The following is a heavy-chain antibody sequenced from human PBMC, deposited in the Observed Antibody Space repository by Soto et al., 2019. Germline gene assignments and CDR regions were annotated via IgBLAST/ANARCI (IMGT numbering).Heavy chain of an antibody. D-gene: IGHD3-10*01. CDR1: GGSISSSSYY. CDR3: ASPPRRVRGVITNWFDP. Sequence: SETLSLTCTVSGGSISSSSYYWGWIRQPPGKGLEWIGSIYYSGSTYYNPSLKSRVTISVDTSKNQFSLKLSSVTAADTAVYYCASPPRRVRGVITNWFDPWGQGTLVTVSS. V-gene: IGHV4-39*01. J-gene: IGHJ5*02. CDR2: IYYSGST.